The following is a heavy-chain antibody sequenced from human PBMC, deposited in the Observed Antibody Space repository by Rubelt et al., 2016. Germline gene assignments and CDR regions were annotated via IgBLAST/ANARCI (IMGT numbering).Heavy chain of an antibody. V-gene: IGHV1-18*01. CDR2: ISAYTYDT. CDR3: ARVSSGTSVGWLDP. J-gene: IGHJ5*02. CDR1: GYTFTSYC. Sequence: QLQLVHSGAEVKTPGASVKVSFKASGYTFTSYCIRWVRQAPVHGLAWMGYISAYTYDTKYAQKIQGRVTMTTDTSTSTAYMELRSVGSDDTAVYYCARVSSGTSVGWLDPWGQGTLVTVSS. D-gene: IGHD6-13*01.